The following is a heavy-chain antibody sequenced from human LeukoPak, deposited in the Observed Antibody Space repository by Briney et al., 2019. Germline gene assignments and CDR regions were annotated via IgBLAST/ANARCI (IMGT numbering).Heavy chain of an antibody. CDR1: GFTFSSYS. J-gene: IGHJ4*02. V-gene: IGHV3-21*01. Sequence: GGSLRLSCAASGFTFSSYSMNWVRQAPGKGLEWVSSISGSSTYIYYADSVKGRFTISRDNAKNSLYLQMNSLRAEDTAVYYCARGVANYYDSSGYQNWGQGTLVTVSS. CDR3: ARGVANYYDSSGYQN. D-gene: IGHD3-22*01. CDR2: ISGSSTYI.